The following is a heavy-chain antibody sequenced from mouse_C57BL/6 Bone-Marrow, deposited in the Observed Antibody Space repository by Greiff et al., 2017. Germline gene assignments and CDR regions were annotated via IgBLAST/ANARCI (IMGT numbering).Heavy chain of an antibody. V-gene: IGHV1-69*01. CDR2: IDPSASYT. D-gene: IGHD2-2*01. CDR3: AREVYYGYFFDY. J-gene: IGHJ2*01. Sequence: QVQLQQPGAELVMPGASVKLSCKASGYTFTSYWMHWVKQRPGQGLEWIGEIDPSASYTNYNQKFKGKSTLTVDKSSSTAYMQLSSLTSEDSAVYYCAREVYYGYFFDYWGQGTTLTVSS. CDR1: GYTFTSYW.